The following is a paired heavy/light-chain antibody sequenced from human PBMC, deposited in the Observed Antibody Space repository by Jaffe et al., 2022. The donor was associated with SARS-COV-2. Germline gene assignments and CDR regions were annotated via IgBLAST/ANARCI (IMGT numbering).Heavy chain of an antibody. V-gene: IGHV3-9*01. CDR3: VKGPEEYYFYYMDV. Sequence: EVQLVESGGGLEQPGRSLRLSCVAAGFTFEDYAMHWVRQRPGKGLEWVAGISWDGDSKNYADSVRGRFTVSRDNAKNSLFLQMNSLRPEDTALYYCVKGPEEYYFYYMDVWGNGTTVTVSS. CDR2: ISWDGDSK. J-gene: IGHJ6*03. CDR1: GFTFEDYA.
Light chain of an antibody. CDR1: QYISDNF. CDR2: GAS. J-gene: IGKJ4*01. V-gene: IGKV3-20*01. Sequence: ETVLTQSPGTLSFSPGDRVTLSCKASQYISDNFLAWYQQRPGQAPRLLIYGASSRAAGIPDRFSGSGSGTDFTLTISSLEPEDFAVYYCQQYGSSPVLTFGGGTKVEIK. CDR3: QQYGSSPVLT.